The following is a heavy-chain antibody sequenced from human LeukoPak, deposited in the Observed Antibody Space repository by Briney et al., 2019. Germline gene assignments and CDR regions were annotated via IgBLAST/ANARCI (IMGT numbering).Heavy chain of an antibody. CDR2: INPNSGGT. CDR1: GYTFTGYY. D-gene: IGHD3-22*01. V-gene: IGHV1-2*02. J-gene: IGHJ4*02. CDR3: AIIYYYDSSGYYYEDDY. Sequence: AASVTVSCKASGYTFTGYYRHWVRQTPGQGLEWMGWINPNSGGTNYAQKFQGRVTMTRDTSISTAYMELSRLRSDDTAVYYCAIIYYYDSSGYYYEDDYWGQGTLVTVSS.